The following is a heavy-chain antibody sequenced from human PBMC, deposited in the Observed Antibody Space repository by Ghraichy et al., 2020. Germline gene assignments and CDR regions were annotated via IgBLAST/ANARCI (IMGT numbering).Heavy chain of an antibody. J-gene: IGHJ4*02. CDR3: ARDLLGLDDY. CDR1: GGSISSGGYY. V-gene: IGHV4-31*03. Sequence: SETLSLTCTVSGGSISSGGYYWSWIRQHPGKGLEWIGYIYYSGSTYYNPSLKSRVTISVDTSKNQFSLKLSSVTAADTAVYYCARDLLGLDDYWGQGTLVTVSS. CDR2: IYYSGST. D-gene: IGHD7-27*01.